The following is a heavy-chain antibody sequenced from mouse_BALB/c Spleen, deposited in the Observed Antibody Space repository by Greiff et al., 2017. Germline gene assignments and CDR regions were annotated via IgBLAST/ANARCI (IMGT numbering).Heavy chain of an antibody. Sequence: EVQVVESGGGLVQPGGSLKLSCAASGFTFSSYTMSWVRQTPEKRLEWVAYISNGGGSTYYPDTVKGRFTISRDNAKNTLYLQMSSVESEDTAMYYCARHRGGNGAWFAYWGQGTLVTVSA. CDR2: ISNGGGST. D-gene: IGHD2-1*01. CDR3: ARHRGGNGAWFAY. CDR1: GFTFSSYT. J-gene: IGHJ3*01. V-gene: IGHV5-12-2*01.